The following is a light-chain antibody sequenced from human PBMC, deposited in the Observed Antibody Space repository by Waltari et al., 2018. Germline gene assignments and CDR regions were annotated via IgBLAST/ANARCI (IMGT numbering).Light chain of an antibody. J-gene: IGKJ3*01. CDR3: QHYGTSPPFT. CDR1: QSFSASY. CDR2: GAS. Sequence: DIVLPQSPATVSLSPGERAPLSCRASQSFSASYLAWYQQKPGQAPRLLIYGASSTATGIPDRFSGSGSGTDFTLTISSLEPEDFAVYYCQHYGTSPPFTFGPGTTVDV. V-gene: IGKV3-20*01.